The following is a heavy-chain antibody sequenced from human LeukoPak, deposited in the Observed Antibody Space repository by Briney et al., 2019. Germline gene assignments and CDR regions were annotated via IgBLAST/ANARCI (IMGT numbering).Heavy chain of an antibody. D-gene: IGHD3-22*01. CDR1: GGTFSSYA. V-gene: IGHV1-69*13. CDR3: ARWYYYDSSGYSSVDY. CDR2: IIPIFGTA. Sequence: SVKVSCKASGGTFSSYAISWVRQAPGQGLEWMGGIIPIFGTANYAQKFQGRVTITADESTSTAYMELSSLRSEDTAVYYCARWYYYDSSGYSSVDYWGQGTLVTVSS. J-gene: IGHJ4*02.